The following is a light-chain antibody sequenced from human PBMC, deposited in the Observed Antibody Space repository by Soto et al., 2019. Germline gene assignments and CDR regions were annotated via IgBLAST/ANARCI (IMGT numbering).Light chain of an antibody. Sequence: QSALTQPASVSGSPGQSITISCTGTSSDVGSYNLVSWYQQHPGKAPKLMIYEVSKRPSGVSNRFSGSKSGNTASLTISGLQAEDEADYYCSSYSSRRTYVFGTGTKVTVL. CDR2: EVS. CDR3: SSYSSRRTYV. CDR1: SSDVGSYNL. V-gene: IGLV2-23*02. J-gene: IGLJ1*01.